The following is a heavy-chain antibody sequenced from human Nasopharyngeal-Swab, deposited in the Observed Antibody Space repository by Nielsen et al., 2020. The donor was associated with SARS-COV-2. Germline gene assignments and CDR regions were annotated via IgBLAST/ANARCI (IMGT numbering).Heavy chain of an antibody. CDR3: ARGKNYVWGTYRYNGWFDP. CDR1: GGSFSGYY. V-gene: IGHV4-34*01. Sequence: SETLSLTCAVYGGSFSGYYWSWIRQPPGKGLEWIGEVNHSGSTYYNPPLKSRVTISVDTSKNQFSLKLSSVTAADTAVYYCARGKNYVWGTYRYNGWFDPWGQGTLVTVSS. J-gene: IGHJ5*02. D-gene: IGHD3-16*02. CDR2: VNHSGST.